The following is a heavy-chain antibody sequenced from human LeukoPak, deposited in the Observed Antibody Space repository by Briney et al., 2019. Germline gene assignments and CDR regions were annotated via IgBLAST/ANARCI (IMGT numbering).Heavy chain of an antibody. CDR3: AGRGSYSWFDP. CDR2: IYYSGST. J-gene: IGHJ5*02. V-gene: IGHV4-39*01. D-gene: IGHD1-26*01. Sequence: SETLSLTCTVSGGSFSSSSYNWGWIRQPPGKGLEWIGSIYYSGSTYYNPSLKSRVTISVDTSKNQFSLKLSSVTAADTAVYYCAGRGSYSWFDPWGQGTLVTVSS. CDR1: GGSFSSSSYN.